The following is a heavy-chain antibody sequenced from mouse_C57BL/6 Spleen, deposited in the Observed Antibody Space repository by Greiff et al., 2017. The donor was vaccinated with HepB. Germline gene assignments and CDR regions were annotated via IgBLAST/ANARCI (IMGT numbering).Heavy chain of an antibody. Sequence: EVKLVESGGGLVQPKGSLKLSCAASGFSFNTYAMNWVRQAPGKGLEWVARIRSKSNNYATYYADSVKDRFTISRDDSESMLYLQMNNLKTEDTAMYYCVSHYDYDNYFDYWGQGTTLTVSS. D-gene: IGHD2-4*01. J-gene: IGHJ2*01. CDR3: VSHYDYDNYFDY. CDR2: IRSKSNNYAT. V-gene: IGHV10-1*01. CDR1: GFSFNTYA.